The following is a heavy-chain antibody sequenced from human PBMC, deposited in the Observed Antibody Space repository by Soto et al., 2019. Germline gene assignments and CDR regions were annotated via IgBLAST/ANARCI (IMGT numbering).Heavy chain of an antibody. J-gene: IGHJ4*02. CDR1: GGTFSSYT. V-gene: IGHV1-69*02. CDR3: AYGATRGYFDY. CDR2: IIPIRGIA. Sequence: QVQLVQSGAEVKKPGSSVKVSCKASGGTFSSYTISWVRQAPGQGLEWMGRIIPIRGIANYAQKFQGRVTSTADKSTSTAYMELSSLRSEDTAVYYCAYGATRGYFDYWGQGTLVTVSS. D-gene: IGHD4-17*01.